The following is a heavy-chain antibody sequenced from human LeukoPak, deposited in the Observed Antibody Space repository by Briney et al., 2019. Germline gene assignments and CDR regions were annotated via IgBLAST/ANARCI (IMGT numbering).Heavy chain of an antibody. CDR2: IYTSGST. Sequence: SETLSLTCTVSGGSISSYYWSWIRQPAGKGLEWIGHIYTSGSTNYNPSLKSRVTMSVDTSKNQFSLKLSSVTAADTAVYYCARDGVYCSNGICYQKYYFDYWGRGTLVTVSS. V-gene: IGHV4-4*07. CDR3: ARDGVYCSNGICYQKYYFDY. J-gene: IGHJ4*02. CDR1: GGSISSYY. D-gene: IGHD2-8*01.